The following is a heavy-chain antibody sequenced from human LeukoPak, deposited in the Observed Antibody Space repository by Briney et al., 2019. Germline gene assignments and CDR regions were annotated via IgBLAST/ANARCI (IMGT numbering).Heavy chain of an antibody. CDR3: ARYITWIQLWYFLGDAFDI. Sequence: PGGSLRLSCAASGFTFRSYGMHWVRQAPGKGLEWVAIIRYDGTNKYYADSVKGRFTISRDNSKNTLYLQMNSLRAEDTAVYYCARYITWIQLWYFLGDAFDIWGQGTMVTVSS. J-gene: IGHJ3*02. D-gene: IGHD5-18*01. CDR1: GFTFRSYG. V-gene: IGHV3-33*01. CDR2: IRYDGTNK.